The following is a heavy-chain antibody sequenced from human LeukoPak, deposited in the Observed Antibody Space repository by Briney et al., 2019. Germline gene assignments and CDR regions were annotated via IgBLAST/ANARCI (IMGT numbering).Heavy chain of an antibody. Sequence: GGSLRLSCAASGFTFSSYAMSWVRQGPGKGPEWVSAIGGRGGSTYYADSLGGRFTISRDNSKDMVYLQMNSLKVEDTATYYCGKEGGAWGQGTKVTVSS. V-gene: IGHV3-23*01. J-gene: IGHJ5*02. CDR1: GFTFSSYA. CDR2: IGGRGGST. CDR3: GKEGGA. D-gene: IGHD3-16*01.